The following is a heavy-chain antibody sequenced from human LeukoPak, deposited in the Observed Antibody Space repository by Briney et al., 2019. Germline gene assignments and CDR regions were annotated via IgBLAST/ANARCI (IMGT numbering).Heavy chain of an antibody. D-gene: IGHD1-1*01. CDR2: INPNSGGT. J-gene: IGHJ6*03. CDR3: ARWQLERPYYYYYYMDV. Sequence: GASVKVSCKASGYTFTGYYVHWVRQAPGQGLEWMGRINPNSGGTNYAQKFQGRVTMTRDTSISTAYMELSRLRSDDTAVYYCARWQLERPYYYYYYMDVWGKGTTVTVSS. CDR1: GYTFTGYY. V-gene: IGHV1-2*06.